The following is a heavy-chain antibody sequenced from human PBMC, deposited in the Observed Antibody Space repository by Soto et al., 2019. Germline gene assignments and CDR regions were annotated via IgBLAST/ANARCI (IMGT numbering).Heavy chain of an antibody. CDR2: IYPGDSDT. V-gene: IGHV5-51*01. Sequence: GESLKISCKGSGYSFTSYWIGWVRQMPGKGLEWMGIIYPGDSDTRYSPSFQGQVTISADKSISTAYLQWSSLKASDTAMYYCARQRGYYDSSGYYYVDYYYGMDVWGQGTTVTVSS. CDR1: GYSFTSYW. D-gene: IGHD3-22*01. CDR3: ARQRGYYDSSGYYYVDYYYGMDV. J-gene: IGHJ6*02.